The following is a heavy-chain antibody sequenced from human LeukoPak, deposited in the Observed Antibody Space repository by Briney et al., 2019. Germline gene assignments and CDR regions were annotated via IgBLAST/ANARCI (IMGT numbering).Heavy chain of an antibody. CDR1: GYTFTSYD. J-gene: IGHJ4*02. D-gene: IGHD3-22*01. V-gene: IGHV1-8*03. Sequence: ASVKVSCKASGYTFTSYDINWVRQATGQGLEWMGWMNPSSGNTGYAQKFQGRVTITRNTSISTAYMELSSLRSEDAAMYYCAVHSYYYDSSGYYGHFDYWGQGTLVTVSS. CDR3: AVHSYYYDSSGYYGHFDY. CDR2: MNPSSGNT.